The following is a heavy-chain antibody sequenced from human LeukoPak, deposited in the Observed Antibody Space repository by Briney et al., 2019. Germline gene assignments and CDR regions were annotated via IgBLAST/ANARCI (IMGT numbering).Heavy chain of an antibody. V-gene: IGHV1-69*13. Sequence: ASVKVSCKASGGTFSSYAISWVRQAPGQGLEWMGGIIPIFGTANYAQRFQGRVTITADESTSTAYMELNNLRSEDTAVYYCARVNINNWHSCDYWGQGTLVTVSS. D-gene: IGHD1-1*01. CDR1: GGTFSSYA. J-gene: IGHJ4*02. CDR3: ARVNINNWHSCDY. CDR2: IIPIFGTA.